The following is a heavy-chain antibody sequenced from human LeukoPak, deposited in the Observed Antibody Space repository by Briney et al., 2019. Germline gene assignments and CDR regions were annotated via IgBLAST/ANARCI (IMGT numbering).Heavy chain of an antibody. CDR2: IYSGGST. V-gene: IGHV3-53*01. D-gene: IGHD3-10*01. J-gene: IGHJ4*02. CDR1: GFTFSSYW. CDR3: ARGLYGSGSYYNGY. Sequence: GGSLRLSCAASGFTFSSYWMSWVRQAPGKGLEWVSVIYSGGSTYYADSVKGRFTISRDNSKNTLYLQMNSLRAEDTAVYYCARGLYGSGSYYNGYWGQGTLVTVSS.